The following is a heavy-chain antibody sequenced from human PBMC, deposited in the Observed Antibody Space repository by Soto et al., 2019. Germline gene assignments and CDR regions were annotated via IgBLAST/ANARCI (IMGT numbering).Heavy chain of an antibody. D-gene: IGHD3-10*01. J-gene: IGHJ4*02. CDR2: ISYSGST. CDR1: GGSISSYY. V-gene: IGHV4-59*01. CDR3: ARGGSITMIRGGMAVDY. Sequence: QVQLQESGPGLVKPSETLSLACTVSGGSISSYYWTWIRQPPGKGLEWIGYISYSGSTNYNPSLKSRVTISLDTSKDQFSLKLSSVTAADTAVYYCARGGSITMIRGGMAVDYWGQGTLVTVSS.